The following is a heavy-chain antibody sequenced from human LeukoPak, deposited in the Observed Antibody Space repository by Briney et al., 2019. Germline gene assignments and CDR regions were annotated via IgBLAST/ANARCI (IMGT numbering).Heavy chain of an antibody. Sequence: SETLSLTCTVSGGSISSYYWSWIRQPAGKGLEWIGRIYTSGSTNYNPSLKSRVTMSVDTSKNQFSLKLSSVTAADTAVYYCARDGLWFGELQFDYWGQGTLVTVS. CDR2: IYTSGST. D-gene: IGHD3-10*01. CDR3: ARDGLWFGELQFDY. J-gene: IGHJ4*02. V-gene: IGHV4-4*07. CDR1: GGSISSYY.